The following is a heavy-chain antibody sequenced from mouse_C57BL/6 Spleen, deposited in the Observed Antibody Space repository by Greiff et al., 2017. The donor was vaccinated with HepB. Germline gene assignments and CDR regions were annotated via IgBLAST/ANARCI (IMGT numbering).Heavy chain of an antibody. D-gene: IGHD4-1*01. Sequence: EVKLMESGGGLVQPKGSLKLSCAASGFSFNTYAMNRVRQAPGKGLEWVARIRSKSNNYATYYADSVKDRFTISRDDSESMLYLQMNNLKTEDTAMYYCVRHEFLSWGYFDVWGTGTTVTVSS. CDR1: GFSFNTYA. CDR3: VRHEFLSWGYFDV. J-gene: IGHJ1*03. V-gene: IGHV10-1*01. CDR2: IRSKSNNYAT.